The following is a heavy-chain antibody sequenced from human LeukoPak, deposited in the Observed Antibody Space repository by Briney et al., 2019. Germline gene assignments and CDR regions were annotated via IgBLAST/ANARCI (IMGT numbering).Heavy chain of an antibody. D-gene: IGHD1-26*01. CDR1: GFIFDDYA. V-gene: IGHV3-9*01. CDR2: ISWNSRII. CDR3: ARLTGAASGTYYFDF. J-gene: IGHJ4*02. Sequence: PGGSLRLSCAASGFIFDDYAMYWVRQAPGKGLEWVSGISWNSRIIDYADSVKGRSTISRDNAKTSLFLQMNSLTTDDTAFYYCARLTGAASGTYYFDFWGQGTLATVSS.